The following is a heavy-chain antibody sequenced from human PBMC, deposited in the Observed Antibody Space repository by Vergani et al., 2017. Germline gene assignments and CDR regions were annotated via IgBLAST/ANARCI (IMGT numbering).Heavy chain of an antibody. Sequence: EVQLVESGGGLVKPGGSLRLSCAASGFIFSSYSMNGVRQAPGKGLEWVSSISSSSSYIYYADSVKGRFTISRDNAKNSLYLQMNSLRAEDTAVYYCARELRDHQFDYWGQGTLVTVSS. CDR3: ARELRDHQFDY. J-gene: IGHJ4*02. CDR1: GFIFSSYS. V-gene: IGHV3-21*01. D-gene: IGHD5-24*01. CDR2: ISSSSSYI.